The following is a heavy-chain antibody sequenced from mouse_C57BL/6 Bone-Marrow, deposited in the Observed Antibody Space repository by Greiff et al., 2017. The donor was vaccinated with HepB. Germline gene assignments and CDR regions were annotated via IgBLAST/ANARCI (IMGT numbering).Heavy chain of an antibody. D-gene: IGHD1-1*01. J-gene: IGHJ1*03. CDR2: ISNGGGST. CDR1: GFTFSDYY. Sequence: DVHLVESGGGLVQPGGSLKLSCAASGFTFSDYYMYWVRQTPEKRLEWVAYISNGGGSTYYPDTVKGRFTISRDNAKNTLYLQMSRLKSEDTAMYYCARLNYGSSHWYFDVWGTGTTVTVSS. CDR3: ARLNYGSSHWYFDV. V-gene: IGHV5-12*01.